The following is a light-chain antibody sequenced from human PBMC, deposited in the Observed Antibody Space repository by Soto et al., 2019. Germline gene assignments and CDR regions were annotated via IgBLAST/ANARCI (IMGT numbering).Light chain of an antibody. J-gene: IGLJ1*01. CDR1: SGHSSYA. V-gene: IGLV4-69*01. CDR3: QTWGTGIHYV. Sequence: QPVLTQSPSASASRGASVKLTCTLSSGHSSYAIAWHQQQPEKGPRYLMKLNSDGSHSKGDGIPDRFSGSSSGAERYLTISSLQSEDEADYYCQTWGTGIHYVFGTGTNVTVL. CDR2: LNSDGSH.